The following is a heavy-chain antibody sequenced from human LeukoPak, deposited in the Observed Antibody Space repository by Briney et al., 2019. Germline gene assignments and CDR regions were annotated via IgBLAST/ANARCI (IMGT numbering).Heavy chain of an antibody. CDR3: ASRDIVVVPAASGDFDY. D-gene: IGHD2-2*01. J-gene: IGHJ4*02. V-gene: IGHV1-2*02. CDR2: INPNSGGT. CDR1: GYTFTGYY. Sequence: ASVKVSCKSSGYTFTGYYMHWVRQAPGQGLEWMEWINPNSGGTNYAQKFQGRVTMTRDTSISTAYMELSRLRSDDTAVYYCASRDIVVVPAASGDFDYWGQGTLVTVSS.